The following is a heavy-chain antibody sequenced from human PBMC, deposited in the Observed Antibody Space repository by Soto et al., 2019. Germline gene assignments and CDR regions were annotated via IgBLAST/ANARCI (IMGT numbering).Heavy chain of an antibody. Sequence: GASVKVSCKASGGTFSSYAISWVRQAPGQGLEWMGGIIPIFGTANYAQKFQGRVTITADESTSTAYMELSSLRSEDTAVYYCARDRSLAARDAFDIWGQGTMVT. CDR3: ARDRSLAARDAFDI. CDR2: IIPIFGTA. V-gene: IGHV1-69*13. J-gene: IGHJ3*02. D-gene: IGHD6-6*01. CDR1: GGTFSSYA.